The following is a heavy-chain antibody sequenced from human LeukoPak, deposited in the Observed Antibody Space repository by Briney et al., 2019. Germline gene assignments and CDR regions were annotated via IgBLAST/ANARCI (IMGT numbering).Heavy chain of an antibody. CDR3: ARRIVGATTTFSPIPRSDWFDP. Sequence: GASVKVSCKASGYTFTSYGISWARQAPGQGLEWMGWISAYNGNTNYAQKLQGRVTMTTDTSTSTAYMELRSLRSDDTAVFYCARRIVGATTTFSPIPRSDWFDPWGQGTLVTVSS. J-gene: IGHJ5*02. D-gene: IGHD1-26*01. V-gene: IGHV1-18*01. CDR2: ISAYNGNT. CDR1: GYTFTSYG.